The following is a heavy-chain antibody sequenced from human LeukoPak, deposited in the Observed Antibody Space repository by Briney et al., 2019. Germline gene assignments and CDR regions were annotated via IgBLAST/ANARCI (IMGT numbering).Heavy chain of an antibody. J-gene: IGHJ5*02. Sequence: SETLSLTCAVYGGSFSGYYWSWIRQPAGKGLEWIGRIYTSGSTNYNPSLKSRVTISVDTSKNQFSLKLSSVTAADTAVYYCARSPGGYPNWFDPWGQGTLVTVSS. CDR3: ARSPGGYPNWFDP. CDR1: GGSFSGYY. V-gene: IGHV4-59*10. D-gene: IGHD2-8*02. CDR2: IYTSGST.